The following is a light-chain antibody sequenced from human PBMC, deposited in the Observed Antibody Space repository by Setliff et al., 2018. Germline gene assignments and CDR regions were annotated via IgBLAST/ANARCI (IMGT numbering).Light chain of an antibody. J-gene: IGKJ1*01. CDR2: GGS. CDR3: QRYTSSSWT. V-gene: IGKV3-20*01. CDR1: QSVSSIY. Sequence: EIVLTQSPGSLSLSPGERATLSCRASQSVSSIYLAWYQQKPGQAPRLLIYGGSSRATGIPDRFSGRGSGTDFTLTISRLEPEDFAVYYCQRYTSSSWTFGQGTKVDIK.